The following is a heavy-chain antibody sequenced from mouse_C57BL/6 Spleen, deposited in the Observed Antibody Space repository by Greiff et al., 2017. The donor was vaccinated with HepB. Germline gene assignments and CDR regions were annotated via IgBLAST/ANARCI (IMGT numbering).Heavy chain of an antibody. CDR3: ARDEGTTERYYFDY. J-gene: IGHJ2*01. V-gene: IGHV5-4*01. D-gene: IGHD1-1*01. Sequence: EVQRVESGGGLVKPGGSLKLSCAASGFTFSSYAMSWVRQTPEKRLEWVATISDGGSYTYYPDNVKGRFTISRDNAKNNLYLQMSHLKSEDTAMYYCARDEGTTERYYFDYWGQGTTLTVSS. CDR1: GFTFSSYA. CDR2: ISDGGSYT.